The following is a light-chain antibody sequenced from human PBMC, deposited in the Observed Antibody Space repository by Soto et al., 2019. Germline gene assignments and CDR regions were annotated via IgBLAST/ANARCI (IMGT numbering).Light chain of an antibody. V-gene: IGKV3-15*01. CDR1: QSVSSN. CDR2: GAS. CDR3: QQYNDWPRT. J-gene: IGKJ1*01. Sequence: EIVMTQSPATVSVSPGERVTLSCRASQSVSSNLAWYQQKPGQAPRLLIYGASTRATDIPVRFSGSGSGTEFTLTISSLQSEDCAVYYCQQYNDWPRTFGQGTKVEIK.